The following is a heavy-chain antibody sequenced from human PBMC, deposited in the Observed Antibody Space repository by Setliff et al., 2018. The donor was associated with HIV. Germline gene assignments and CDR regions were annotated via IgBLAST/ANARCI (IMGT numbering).Heavy chain of an antibody. D-gene: IGHD1-26*01. Sequence: SETLSLTCTVSGGSISSNDYYWGWIRHPPGRGLEWIGNFHYSGTTYYNPSLKSRGTISVDRSKNQFSLKLNSVTAADAAVYYCARRRPPPTGSYSKYYMDVWGTGTTVTVSS. CDR2: FHYSGTT. V-gene: IGHV4-39*01. CDR3: ARRRPPPTGSYSKYYMDV. J-gene: IGHJ6*03. CDR1: GGSISSNDYY.